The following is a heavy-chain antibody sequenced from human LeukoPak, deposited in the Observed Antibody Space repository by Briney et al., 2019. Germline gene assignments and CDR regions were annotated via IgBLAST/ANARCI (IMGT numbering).Heavy chain of an antibody. Sequence: PSETLSLTCTVSGGSISSYYWSWIRQPPGKGLEWIGYIYYSGSTNYNPSLKSRVTISVDTSKNQFSLKLSSVTAADTVVYYCARRDSSGYYSTVFDYWGQGTLVTVSS. CDR3: ARRDSSGYYSTVFDY. CDR1: GGSISSYY. D-gene: IGHD3-22*01. J-gene: IGHJ4*02. CDR2: IYYSGST. V-gene: IGHV4-59*08.